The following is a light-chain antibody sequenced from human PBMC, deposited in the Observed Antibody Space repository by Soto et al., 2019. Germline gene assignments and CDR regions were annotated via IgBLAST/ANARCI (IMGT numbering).Light chain of an antibody. Sequence: EIVLTQSPATLSFSPGARATLSCRSSQSVSSYLAWYQQKPGQAPRLLIYDASDRATGIPGRFSGSGSGTDFTLTISSLEPEDFAVYYCQQHSNWPPITFGQGTRREIK. V-gene: IGKV3-11*01. CDR3: QQHSNWPPIT. CDR2: DAS. CDR1: QSVSSY. J-gene: IGKJ5*01.